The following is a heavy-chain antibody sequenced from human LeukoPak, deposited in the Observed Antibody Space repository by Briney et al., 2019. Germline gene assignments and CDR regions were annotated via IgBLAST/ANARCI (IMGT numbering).Heavy chain of an antibody. J-gene: IGHJ4*02. CDR1: GGSISSYY. CDR3: ARAEFALDNFDY. CDR2: IYYSGST. V-gene: IGHV4-59*01. Sequence: SETLSLTCTVSGGSISSYYWSWVRQPPGQGLEWIGYIYYSGSTNYNPSLKSRVTISVDTSKNQFSLKLSSVTAADTAVYYCARAEFALDNFDYWGQGTLVTVSS.